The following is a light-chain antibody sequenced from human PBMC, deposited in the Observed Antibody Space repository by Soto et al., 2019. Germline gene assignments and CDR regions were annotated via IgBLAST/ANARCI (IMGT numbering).Light chain of an antibody. V-gene: IGKV1-5*03. CDR1: QTINSY. J-gene: IGKJ1*01. CDR3: QQYDKYST. CDR2: TAS. Sequence: DIQMTQSPSTLSASVGDRVTITCRASQTINSYLAWYQQKPGKAPKLLIYTASTLQSGVPSRFSGSGSGTEFTLTVTSLQPEDFATYFCQQYDKYSTFGHGTKVDIK.